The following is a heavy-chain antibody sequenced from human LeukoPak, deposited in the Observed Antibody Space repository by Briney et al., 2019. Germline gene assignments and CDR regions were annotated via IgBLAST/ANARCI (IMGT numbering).Heavy chain of an antibody. Sequence: GGSLRLSCAASGFTFSSYAMSWVRQAPGKGLEWVSAISGSGGSTYYADSVKGRFTISRDNSKNTLYLQMNSLRAEDTAVYYCAREQGRGPYGDYFYYMDVWGKGTTVTISS. J-gene: IGHJ6*03. CDR3: AREQGRGPYGDYFYYMDV. V-gene: IGHV3-23*01. D-gene: IGHD4-17*01. CDR1: GFTFSSYA. CDR2: ISGSGGST.